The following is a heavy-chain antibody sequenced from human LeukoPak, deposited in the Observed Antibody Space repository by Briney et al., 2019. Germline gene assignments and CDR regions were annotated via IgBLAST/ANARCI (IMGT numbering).Heavy chain of an antibody. CDR2: IYHSGST. Sequence: SGTLSLTCAVSGGSISSSNWWSWVRQPPGKGLEWIGEIYHSGSTNYNPSLKSRVTISVDKSKNQFSLKLSSVTAADTAVYYCARVVGALAGSNWFDPWGQGTLVTVSS. CDR1: GGSISSSNW. D-gene: IGHD6-13*01. CDR3: ARVVGALAGSNWFDP. V-gene: IGHV4-4*02. J-gene: IGHJ5*02.